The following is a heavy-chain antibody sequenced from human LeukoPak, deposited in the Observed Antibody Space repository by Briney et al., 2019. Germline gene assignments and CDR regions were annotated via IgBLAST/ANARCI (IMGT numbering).Heavy chain of an antibody. Sequence: GSVKVSCKASGYTVTSYGISWVRQAPGQGLEWIGWISAYNGNTNYAQKLQGRVTMTTDTSTSTAYMELRSLRSDDTAVYYCARYDCSGYYYYGMDVWGQGTTVTVSS. CDR1: GYTVTSYG. V-gene: IGHV1-18*01. CDR2: ISAYNGNT. CDR3: ARYDCSGYYYYGMDV. D-gene: IGHD3-22*01. J-gene: IGHJ6*02.